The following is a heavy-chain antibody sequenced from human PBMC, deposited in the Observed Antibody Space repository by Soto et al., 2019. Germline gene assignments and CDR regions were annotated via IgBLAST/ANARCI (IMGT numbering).Heavy chain of an antibody. V-gene: IGHV1-69*04. CDR3: ARDSLVVVVAATDHDAFDI. CDR1: GGTFDNYA. CDR2: IIPILGIA. Sequence: ASVKVSCKASGGTFDNYAITWVRQAPGQGLEWMGRIIPILGIANYAQKFQGRVTITADKSTSTAYMELSSLRSEDTAVYYCARDSLVVVVAATDHDAFDIWGQGTMVTVSS. J-gene: IGHJ3*02. D-gene: IGHD2-15*01.